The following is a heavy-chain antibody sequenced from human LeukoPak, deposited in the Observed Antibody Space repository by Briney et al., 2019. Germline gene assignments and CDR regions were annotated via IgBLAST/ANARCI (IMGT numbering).Heavy chain of an antibody. J-gene: IGHJ4*02. CDR3: AAFGYYYDSSGYAQGG. Sequence: TGGSLRLSCAASGFSFSDFSMHWVRQAPGKGLDWVAVISKDGINKYYADSVKGRFTIFRDNSKNTLYLQMDSLRNEDTAVYHCAAFGYYYDSSGYAQGGWGQGTLVTVSS. CDR2: ISKDGINK. D-gene: IGHD3-22*01. CDR1: GFSFSDFS. V-gene: IGHV3-30-3*01.